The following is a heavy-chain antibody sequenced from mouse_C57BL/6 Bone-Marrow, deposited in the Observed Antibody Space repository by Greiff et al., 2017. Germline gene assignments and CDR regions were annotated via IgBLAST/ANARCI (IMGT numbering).Heavy chain of an antibody. J-gene: IGHJ3*01. V-gene: IGHV1-5*01. D-gene: IGHD1-1*01. CDR2: IYPGNSGT. CDR3: TRWVGCYPWFAD. CDR1: GYTFTSYW. Sequence: VQLQQSGTVLAKPGASVKMSCKTSGYTFTSYWMHWVKQRPGQGLEWIGAIYPGNSGTSYNQKFKGKATLTAVTSASTAYMQLSSLTTEDSAVYYCTRWVGCYPWFADWGQGTLVTVSA.